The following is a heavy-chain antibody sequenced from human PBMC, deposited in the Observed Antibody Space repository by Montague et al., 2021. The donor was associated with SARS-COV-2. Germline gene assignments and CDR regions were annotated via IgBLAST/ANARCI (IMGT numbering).Heavy chain of an antibody. Sequence: SLRLSCAASGFTFSSYSMNWVRQAPGKGLEWVSSISSSSSYIYYADSVKGRFTISRDNAKNSLYLQMNSLRAEDTAVYYCARESAYYYGSGSYFDYWGQRTLVTVSS. CDR3: ARESAYYYGSGSYFDY. V-gene: IGHV3-21*06. CDR2: ISSSSSYI. D-gene: IGHD3-10*01. J-gene: IGHJ4*02. CDR1: GFTFSSYS.